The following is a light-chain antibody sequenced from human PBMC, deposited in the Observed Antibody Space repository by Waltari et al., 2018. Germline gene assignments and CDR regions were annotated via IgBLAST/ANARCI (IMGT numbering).Light chain of an antibody. V-gene: IGKV1-39*01. CDR1: QTISIY. J-gene: IGKJ5*01. CDR2: YAS. CDR3: QHSYYTPL. Sequence: DIQMTQSPSSLSASVGDRVTITCRTSQTISIYLSWYQQKVGKAPKLLIYYASTLHSGVPSRFSGSGSGTEFTLTISSLQPDDFATYCWQHSYYTPLVGQGTRLGMK.